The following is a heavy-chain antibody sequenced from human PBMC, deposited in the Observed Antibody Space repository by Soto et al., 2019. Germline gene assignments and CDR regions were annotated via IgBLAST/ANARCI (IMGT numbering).Heavy chain of an antibody. Sequence: SETLSLTCTVSGGSISSYYWSWIRQRPGKGLEWIGYIYYSGSTNYNPSLKSRVTISVDTSKNQFSLKLSSVTAADTAVYYCASSGYSSSWYYAPDWFDPWGQGTLVTVSS. J-gene: IGHJ5*02. D-gene: IGHD6-13*01. CDR1: GGSISSYY. CDR2: IYYSGST. CDR3: ASSGYSSSWYYAPDWFDP. V-gene: IGHV4-59*01.